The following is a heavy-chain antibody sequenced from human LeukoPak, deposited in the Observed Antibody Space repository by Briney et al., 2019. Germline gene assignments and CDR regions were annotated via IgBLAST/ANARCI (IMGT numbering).Heavy chain of an antibody. CDR1: GYTFTSYG. CDR2: MNPKNGGT. Sequence: ASVKVSCKASGYTFTSYGISWVRQAPGQGLQWMGWMNPKNGGTKYAAKFQGRVTMTRDTSISTAYMELSSLRSDDTAVYYCARVIGGRKRGQGPIDGFDIWGPGTTVTVSS. V-gene: IGHV1-2*02. J-gene: IGHJ3*02. CDR3: ARVIGGRKRGQGPIDGFDI. D-gene: IGHD1-1*01.